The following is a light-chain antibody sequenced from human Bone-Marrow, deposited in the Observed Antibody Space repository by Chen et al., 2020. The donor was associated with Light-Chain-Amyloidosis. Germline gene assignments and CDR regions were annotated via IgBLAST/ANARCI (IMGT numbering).Light chain of an antibody. Sequence: SYVLTPPSSVSVAPGQTATIACGGNNIGSTSVHWYQQTPGQAPLLVVYDDRDRPSGIPERLSGSNAGNTANLTISRVEAGDEADYYCQVWDRSSDRPVFGGGTKLTVL. V-gene: IGLV3-21*02. CDR2: DDR. CDR3: QVWDRSSDRPV. CDR1: NIGSTS. J-gene: IGLJ3*02.